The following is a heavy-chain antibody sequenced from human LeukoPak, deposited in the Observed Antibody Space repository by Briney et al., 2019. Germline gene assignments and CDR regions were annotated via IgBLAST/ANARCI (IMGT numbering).Heavy chain of an antibody. D-gene: IGHD5-24*01. Sequence: GGSLRLSCAASGFIVSTNYMSWVRQAPGKGLEWVSIIYSDGTEYYADSVKGRFTISRDNSKNTLYLQMNSLRAEDTAVYYCAISRVTYAPFDYWGQGTLVSVSS. V-gene: IGHV3-53*01. CDR3: AISRVTYAPFDY. CDR1: GFIVSTNY. CDR2: IYSDGTE. J-gene: IGHJ4*02.